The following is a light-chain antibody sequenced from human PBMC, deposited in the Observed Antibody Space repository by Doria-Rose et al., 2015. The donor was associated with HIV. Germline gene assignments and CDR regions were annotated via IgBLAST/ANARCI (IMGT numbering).Light chain of an antibody. V-gene: IGKV3-20*01. CDR1: QRVKSSY. Sequence: EIVMTQSPGTLSLSPGERATLYCRANQRVKSSYLAWYQQKPGQAPRLLIYDASTRATGIPDRFSGSGSGTDFTLTISRLEPEDVAVYYCQQYGTSRGTFGQGTRLEIK. J-gene: IGKJ5*01. CDR3: QQYGTSRGT. CDR2: DAS.